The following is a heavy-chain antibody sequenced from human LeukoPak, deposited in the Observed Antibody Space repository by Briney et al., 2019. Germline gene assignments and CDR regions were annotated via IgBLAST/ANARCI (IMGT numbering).Heavy chain of an antibody. D-gene: IGHD6-13*01. CDR3: ARDDGAAAGPSDY. CDR1: GGTFSSYA. J-gene: IGHJ4*02. CDR2: IIPIFGIA. Sequence: SVKISCKASGGTFSSYAISWVRQAPGQGLEWMGRIIPIFGIANYAQKFQGRVTITADKSTSTAYMELSSLRSEDTAVYYCARDDGAAAGPSDYWGQGTLVTVSS. V-gene: IGHV1-69*04.